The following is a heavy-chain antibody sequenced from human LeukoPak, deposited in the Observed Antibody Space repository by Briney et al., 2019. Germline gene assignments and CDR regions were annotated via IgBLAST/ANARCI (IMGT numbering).Heavy chain of an antibody. D-gene: IGHD2-2*01. CDR2: ISSSSSYI. Sequence: GGSLRLSCAASGFTFSSYSMNWVRQAPGKGLEWVSSISSSSSYIYYADSVKGRFTISRDNAKNSLYLQMNSLRAEDTAVHYCASPLGGYCSSTSCPPAYWGQGTLVTVSS. J-gene: IGHJ4*02. CDR3: ASPLGGYCSSTSCPPAY. CDR1: GFTFSSYS. V-gene: IGHV3-21*01.